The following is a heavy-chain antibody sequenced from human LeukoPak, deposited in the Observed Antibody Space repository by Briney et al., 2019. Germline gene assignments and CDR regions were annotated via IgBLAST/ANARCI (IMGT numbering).Heavy chain of an antibody. CDR1: GFTFSSYW. J-gene: IGHJ6*02. V-gene: IGHV3-74*01. CDR3: ARGDSGYAPSGYYGMDV. D-gene: IGHD5-12*01. CDR2: INSDGSST. Sequence: GGSLRLSCAASGFTFSSYWMHWVRQAPGKGLVWVSRINSDGSSTSYADSVKGRFTISRDNAKNTLYLQMNSLRAEDTAVYYCARGDSGYAPSGYYGMDVWGRGTTVTVSS.